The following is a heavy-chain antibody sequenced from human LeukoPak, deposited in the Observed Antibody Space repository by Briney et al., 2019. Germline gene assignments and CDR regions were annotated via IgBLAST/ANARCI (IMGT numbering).Heavy chain of an antibody. D-gene: IGHD3-10*01. CDR2: ISGSGGST. Sequence: GGSLRLSCAASGFTFSSYAMSWVRQAPGKGLEWVSAISGSGGSTYYADSVKGRFTISRDNSKNTLYLQMNSLRAEDTAVYYCARHPSYGSGRYPLDYWGQGTLVTVSS. CDR1: GFTFSSYA. V-gene: IGHV3-23*01. CDR3: ARHPSYGSGRYPLDY. J-gene: IGHJ4*02.